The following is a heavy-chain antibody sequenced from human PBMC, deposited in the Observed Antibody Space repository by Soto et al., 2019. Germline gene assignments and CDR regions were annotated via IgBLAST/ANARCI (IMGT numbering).Heavy chain of an antibody. CDR2: IGGSGGNT. D-gene: IGHD2-21*02. CDR1: GFTFSSYA. J-gene: IGHJ4*02. CDR3: TTWLTAHFDY. V-gene: IGHV3-23*01. Sequence: GGSLRLSCAASGFTFSSYAMSWVRQAPGKGLEWVSAIGGSGGNTHYSDSVRGRFTLSRDYSRNILFLQMDSLRADDTALYYCTTWLTAHFDYWGRGTQVTVSS.